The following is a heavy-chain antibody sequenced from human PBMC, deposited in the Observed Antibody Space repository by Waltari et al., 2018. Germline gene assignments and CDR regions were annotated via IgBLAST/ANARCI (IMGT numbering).Heavy chain of an antibody. V-gene: IGHV3-20*04. CDR2: INWDASFV. CDR3: VRNRDYHMFDV. Sequence: EVQLVESGGLVVQPGGSLRLSCAASGFKFDDYAMYWVRQAPGKGLEWVSFINWDASFVDYGESVKGRIIVSRDNAEKIVYLQMNSLRVDDTAVYYCVRNRDYHMFDVWGQGTMVTVSS. J-gene: IGHJ3*01. D-gene: IGHD3-10*02. CDR1: GFKFDDYA.